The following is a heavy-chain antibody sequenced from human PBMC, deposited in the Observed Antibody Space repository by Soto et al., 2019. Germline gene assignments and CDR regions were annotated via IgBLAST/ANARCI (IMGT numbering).Heavy chain of an antibody. Sequence: PGGSLRLSCAASGFTFSSYAMHWVRQAPGKGLEWVAVISYDGSNKYYADSVKGRFTISRDNSKNTLYLQMNSLRAEDTAVYYCARGGPTIFGVVTPLSGMDVWGQGTTVTVS. CDR3: ARGGPTIFGVVTPLSGMDV. J-gene: IGHJ6*02. D-gene: IGHD3-3*01. CDR2: ISYDGSNK. CDR1: GFTFSSYA. V-gene: IGHV3-30-3*01.